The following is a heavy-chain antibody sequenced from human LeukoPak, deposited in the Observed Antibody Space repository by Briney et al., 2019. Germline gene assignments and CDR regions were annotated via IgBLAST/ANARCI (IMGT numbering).Heavy chain of an antibody. CDR2: ISSSGSTI. D-gene: IGHD2-2*01. J-gene: IGHJ3*02. CDR1: GFTFSDYY. V-gene: IGHV3-11*01. Sequence: RTGGSLRLSCAASGFTFSDYYMSWIRQAPGKGLEWVSYISSSGSTIHYADSVKGRFTISRDNAKNSLYLQMNSLRAEDTAVYYCAGTEYQLLPIWGQGTMVTVSS. CDR3: AGTEYQLLPI.